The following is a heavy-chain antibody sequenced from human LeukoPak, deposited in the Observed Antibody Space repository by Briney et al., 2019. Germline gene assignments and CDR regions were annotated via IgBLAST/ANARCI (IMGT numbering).Heavy chain of an antibody. V-gene: IGHV1-2*02. Sequence: ASVKVSCKASGYTVTGYYMHWVRQAPGQGLEWMGWINLNSGGTNYAQKFQGRVTMTRDTSISTAYMELSRLRSDDTAVYYCARDGAARDFDYWGQGTLVTVSS. CDR3: ARDGAARDFDY. J-gene: IGHJ4*02. D-gene: IGHD6-6*01. CDR2: INLNSGGT. CDR1: GYTVTGYY.